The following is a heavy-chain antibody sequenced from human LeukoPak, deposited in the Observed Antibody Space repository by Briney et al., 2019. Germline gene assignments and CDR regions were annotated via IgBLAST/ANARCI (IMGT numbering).Heavy chain of an antibody. D-gene: IGHD1-14*01. J-gene: IGHJ4*02. Sequence: SETLSLTCTVSGGSLSSTSYYWGWIRHPPGKGLEWIASVYHSGSTYYNPSLQSRVSTSVDTSKNQFSLRLNSVTAADTAVYYCASLKNQHLRLNPPDYWGQGTLVTVSS. CDR1: GGSLSSTSYY. CDR2: VYHSGST. V-gene: IGHV4-39*01. CDR3: ASLKNQHLRLNPPDY.